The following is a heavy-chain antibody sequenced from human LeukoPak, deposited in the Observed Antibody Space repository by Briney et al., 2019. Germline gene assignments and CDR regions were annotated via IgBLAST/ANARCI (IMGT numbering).Heavy chain of an antibody. CDR2: IIPIFGTA. J-gene: IGHJ3*02. D-gene: IGHD3-3*01. Sequence: SVKVSCKASGGTFSSYAISWVRQAPGQGLEWMGGIIPIFGTANYAQKFQGRVTITTDESTSTAYMELSSLRSEDTAVYYCARSRHYDFWSGRSDAFDIWGQGTMVTVSS. V-gene: IGHV1-69*05. CDR3: ARSRHYDFWSGRSDAFDI. CDR1: GGTFSSYA.